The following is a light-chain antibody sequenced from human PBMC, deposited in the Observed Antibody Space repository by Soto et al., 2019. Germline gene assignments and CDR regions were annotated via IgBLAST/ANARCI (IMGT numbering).Light chain of an antibody. V-gene: IGKV1-5*03. CDR2: KTS. CDR1: QTISAW. CDR3: QQYNSYSHI. J-gene: IGKJ2*01. Sequence: DIQMTQSPSTLSASVGDRVTITCRASQTISAWLAWYQQKPGKAPKLLIYKTSTLASGVPSRFSGSGSGTEFTLTISSLQPDDVATYFCQQYNSYSHIFGQGTKLEIK.